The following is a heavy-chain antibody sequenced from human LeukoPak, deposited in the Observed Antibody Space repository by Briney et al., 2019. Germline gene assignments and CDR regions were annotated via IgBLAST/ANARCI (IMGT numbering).Heavy chain of an antibody. D-gene: IGHD6-19*01. J-gene: IGHJ4*02. V-gene: IGHV3-20*04. CDR2: INWNGGST. CDR1: GFTFSSCE. Sequence: GGSLRLSCAASGFTFSSCEMNWVRQAPGKGLEWVSGINWNGGSTGYADSVKGRFTISRDNAKNSLYLQMNSLRAEDTALYYCARLSSTYSSGWYVYWGQGTLVTVSS. CDR3: ARLSSTYSSGWYVY.